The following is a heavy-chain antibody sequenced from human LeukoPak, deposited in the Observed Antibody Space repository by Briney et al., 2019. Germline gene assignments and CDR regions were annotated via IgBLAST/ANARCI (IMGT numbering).Heavy chain of an antibody. D-gene: IGHD5-18*01. J-gene: IGHJ6*02. Sequence: SETLSLTCAVYGGSFSGYYWSWIRQPPGKGLEWIGEINHSGSTNYNPSLKSRVTISVGTSKNQFSLKLSSVTAADTAVYYCARVTAMVGKYGMDVWGQGTTVTVSS. CDR1: GGSFSGYY. CDR3: ARVTAMVGKYGMDV. CDR2: INHSGST. V-gene: IGHV4-34*01.